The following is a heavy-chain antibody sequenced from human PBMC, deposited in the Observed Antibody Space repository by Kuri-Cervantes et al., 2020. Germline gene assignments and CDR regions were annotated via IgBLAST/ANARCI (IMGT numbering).Heavy chain of an antibody. Sequence: GESLKISCTASGFTFGSYGMHWVRQIPGKGLEWVAVIWYDGSNKYYADSVKGRFTISRDNSKNMLYLQMNSLRAEDTAVYYCARDSVGVLNWGQGTLVTVSS. CDR3: ARDSVGVLN. CDR2: IWYDGSNK. J-gene: IGHJ4*02. CDR1: GFTFGSYG. D-gene: IGHD2-2*01. V-gene: IGHV3-33*01.